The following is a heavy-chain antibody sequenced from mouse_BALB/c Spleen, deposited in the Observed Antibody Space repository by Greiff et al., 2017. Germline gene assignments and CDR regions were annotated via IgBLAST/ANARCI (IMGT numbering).Heavy chain of an antibody. CDR1: GFTFSDYG. J-gene: IGHJ2*01. Sequence: EVKLVESGGGLVQPGGSRKLSCAASGFTFSDYGMAWVRQAPGKGPEWVAFISNLAYSIYYADTVTGRFTISRENAKNTLYLEMSSLRSEDTAMYYCAREGLRRGNYFDYWGQGTTRTVSS. CDR2: ISNLAYSI. CDR3: AREGLRRGNYFDY. D-gene: IGHD2-4*01. V-gene: IGHV5-15*02.